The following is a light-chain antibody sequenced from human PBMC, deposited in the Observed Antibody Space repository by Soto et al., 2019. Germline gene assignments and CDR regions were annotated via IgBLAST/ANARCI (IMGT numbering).Light chain of an antibody. CDR2: DAS. CDR3: QHYNSFPIT. Sequence: DIQMTQSPSSLSASLGDTVTITCQASQDIRHYLNWYQQKTGQDPTLLIYDASQLETGVPSRFSGSGSGTDFTLTINSLQAEDIGTYYCQHYNSFPITFGQGTQLDIK. J-gene: IGKJ5*01. V-gene: IGKV1-33*01. CDR1: QDIRHY.